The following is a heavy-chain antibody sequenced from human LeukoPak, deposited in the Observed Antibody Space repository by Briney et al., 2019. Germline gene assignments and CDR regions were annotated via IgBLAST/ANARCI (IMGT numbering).Heavy chain of an antibody. CDR3: LGDNWFDP. CDR1: GFTFSRYW. V-gene: IGHV3-7*01. Sequence: GGSLRLSCAASGFTFSRYWMSWVRQAPGKGLEWVANIKQDGSEKYYVGSVRGRFTISRDNAKKSLYLQMNSLRVEDTAVYYCLGDNWFDPWGQGTLVTVSS. J-gene: IGHJ5*02. D-gene: IGHD5-24*01. CDR2: IKQDGSEK.